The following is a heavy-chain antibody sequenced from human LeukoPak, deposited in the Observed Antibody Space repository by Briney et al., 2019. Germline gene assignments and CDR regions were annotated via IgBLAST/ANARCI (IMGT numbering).Heavy chain of an antibody. CDR3: ARDMEAWYDILTGYSFNY. CDR2: ISYDGSNK. Sequence: GGSLRLSCAASGFTFSSYAMHWVRQAPGKELEWVAVISYDGSNKYYADSVKGRFTISRDNSKNTLYLQMNSLRAEDTAVYYCARDMEAWYDILTGYSFNYWGQGTLVTVSS. V-gene: IGHV3-30*04. J-gene: IGHJ4*02. CDR1: GFTFSSYA. D-gene: IGHD3-9*01.